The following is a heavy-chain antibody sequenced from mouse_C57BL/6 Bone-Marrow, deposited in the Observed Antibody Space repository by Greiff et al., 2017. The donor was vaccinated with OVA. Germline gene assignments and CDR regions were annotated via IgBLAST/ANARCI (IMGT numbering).Heavy chain of an antibody. D-gene: IGHD2-5*01. CDR2: IWRGGST. CDR3: AKTDYYSNYDYAMDY. CDR1: GFSLTSYG. V-gene: IGHV2-5*01. Sequence: VKLMESGPGLVQPSQSLSITCTVSGFSLTSYGVHWVRQSPGKGLEWLGVIWRGGSTDYNAAFMSRLSITKDNSKSQVFFKMNSLQADDTAIYYCAKTDYYSNYDYAMDYWGQGTSVTVSS. J-gene: IGHJ4*01.